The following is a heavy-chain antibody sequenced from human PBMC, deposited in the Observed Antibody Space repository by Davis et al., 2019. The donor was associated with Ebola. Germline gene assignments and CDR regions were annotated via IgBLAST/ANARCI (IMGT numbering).Heavy chain of an antibody. CDR3: TRQPLGTGTTDR. J-gene: IGHJ5*02. Sequence: GESLKISCAASGFTFSSYTIHWVRQAPGKGPEWVSGISGSGGNTYYADSVKGRFTISRDNAKNTMYLQMNSLKTEDTAVYFCTRQPLGTGTTDRWGQGTLVTVSS. CDR2: ISGSGGNT. V-gene: IGHV3-23*01. D-gene: IGHD1-1*01. CDR1: GFTFSSYT.